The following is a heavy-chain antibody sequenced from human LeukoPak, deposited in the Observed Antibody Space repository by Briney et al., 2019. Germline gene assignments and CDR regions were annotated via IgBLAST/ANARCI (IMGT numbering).Heavy chain of an antibody. CDR3: ARVQGSGYYYYYGMDV. CDR1: GDSISSYY. J-gene: IGHJ6*02. CDR2: IYYSGST. Sequence: KSSETLSLTCTVSGDSISSYYCSWIRQPPGKGLEWIGYIYYSGSTNYNPSLKSRVTISVDTSKNQFSLKLSSVTAADTAVYYCARVQGSGYYYYYGMDVWGQGTTVTVSS. D-gene: IGHD3-10*01. V-gene: IGHV4-59*01.